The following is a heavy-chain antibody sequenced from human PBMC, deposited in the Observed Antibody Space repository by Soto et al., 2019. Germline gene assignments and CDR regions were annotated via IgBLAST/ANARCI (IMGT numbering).Heavy chain of an antibody. CDR1: GFSFSWYT. J-gene: IGHJ5*01. CDR3: ARAHEVAWFDS. Sequence: EVQLVESGGGLVKPGESLRLSCEASGFSFSWYTMNWVRQPPGKGLQWVSSITNRGTHTYSADSVKGRFTISRDNDKNSLYLQMNNLRAEDTAIYFCARAHEVAWFDSWGLGTLVTVTS. V-gene: IGHV3-21*01. D-gene: IGHD2-15*01. CDR2: ITNRGTHT.